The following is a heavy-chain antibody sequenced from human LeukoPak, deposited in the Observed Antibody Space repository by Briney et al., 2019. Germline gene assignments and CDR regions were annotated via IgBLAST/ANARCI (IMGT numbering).Heavy chain of an antibody. CDR2: IYHSGTT. Sequence: SETLSLTCTVSGGSITSYFWTWIRQPPGKGLEWIGYIYHSGTTNYNPSLKSRVSISVDTSKNQFSLKLSSVTAADTAVYYCARQRIHWFDPWGQGTLVTVSS. V-gene: IGHV4-59*08. CDR1: GGSITSYF. J-gene: IGHJ5*02. CDR3: ARQRIHWFDP.